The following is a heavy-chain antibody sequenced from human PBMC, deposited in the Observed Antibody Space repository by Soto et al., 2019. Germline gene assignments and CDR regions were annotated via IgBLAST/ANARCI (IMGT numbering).Heavy chain of an antibody. CDR3: ARGVRDYYYSYGMDV. V-gene: IGHV1-3*01. J-gene: IGHJ6*02. CDR2: INAGNGNT. Sequence: ASVKVSCKASGYTFTSYAMHWLRQSPGQRLEWMGWINAGNGNTKYSQKFQGRVTITRDTSASTAYMELSSLRSEDTAVYYCARGVRDYYYSYGMDVWGQGTTVTVSS. D-gene: IGHD6-6*01. CDR1: GYTFTSYA.